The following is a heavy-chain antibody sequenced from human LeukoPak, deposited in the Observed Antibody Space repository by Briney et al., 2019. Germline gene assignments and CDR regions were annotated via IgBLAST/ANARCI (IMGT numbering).Heavy chain of an antibody. CDR2: IYYSGST. D-gene: IGHD3-10*01. J-gene: IGHJ5*02. CDR1: GGSISSYY. CDR3: ARQVGTYYGAGSYYRGGWFDP. V-gene: IGHV4-59*01. Sequence: SETLSLTCTVSGGSISSYYWSWIRQPPGKGLEGMGYIYYSGSTNYNPSLKSRVTISGDTSKNQFSLKLSSVTAADTAVYYCARQVGTYYGAGSYYRGGWFDPWGQGTLVTVSS.